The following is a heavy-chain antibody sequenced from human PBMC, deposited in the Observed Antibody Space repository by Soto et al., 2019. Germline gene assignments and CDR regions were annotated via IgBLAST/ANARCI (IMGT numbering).Heavy chain of an antibody. Sequence: EVRLLESGGGLLQPGGSLRLSCAASGVTFSTYTLSWVRQAPGKGLEWVSTISGGGGSTYYADSVKGRFTISRNNSKNTMYLQMNSLRAEETAVYYCAKVTDGQWGQGTLFAVSS. J-gene: IGHJ4*02. V-gene: IGHV3-23*01. CDR1: GVTFSTYT. CDR3: AKVTDGQ. CDR2: ISGGGGST.